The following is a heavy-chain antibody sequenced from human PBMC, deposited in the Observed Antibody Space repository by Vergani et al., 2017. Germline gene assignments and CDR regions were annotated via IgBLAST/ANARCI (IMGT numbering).Heavy chain of an antibody. CDR1: GFTFNKYW. CDR3: ARDSPMGSD. V-gene: IGHV3-7*03. Sequence: EVQLVESGGHLVQPGGSLRLSCAASGFTFNKYWLSWVRQAPGKGLEWVANINKDGRKQFYVDSVRGGFTISRDNTRKSLYLQMDSLRGEDTAVYYCARDSPMGSDWGQGTLVTVSS. CDR2: INKDGRKQ. J-gene: IGHJ4*02. D-gene: IGHD3-10*01.